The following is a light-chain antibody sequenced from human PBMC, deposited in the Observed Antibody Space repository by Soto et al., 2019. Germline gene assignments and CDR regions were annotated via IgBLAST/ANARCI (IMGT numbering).Light chain of an antibody. Sequence: DIQMTQSPSSLSASVGDRVTITCRASQSISSYLNWYQQKPGKAPKVLIYAASSLQSGVPSRFSGSGSGTDFTLTISSLQPEDFATYSCKQSYSPLYTFGQGTKLEIK. CDR2: AAS. J-gene: IGKJ2*01. CDR3: KQSYSPLYT. CDR1: QSISSY. V-gene: IGKV1-39*01.